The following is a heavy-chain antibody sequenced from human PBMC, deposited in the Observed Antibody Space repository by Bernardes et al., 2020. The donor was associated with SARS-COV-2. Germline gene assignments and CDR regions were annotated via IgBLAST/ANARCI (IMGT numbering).Heavy chain of an antibody. CDR2: IIPILGIA. Sequence: SVKVSCKASGGTFSSYAISWVRHAPGQGLEWMGRIIPILGIANYAQKFQGRVTITADKSTSTAYMELSSLRSEDTAVYYCAREAYCSGGSCYSVLSPYYYYGMDVWGQGTTVTVSS. CDR3: AREAYCSGGSCYSVLSPYYYYGMDV. J-gene: IGHJ6*02. D-gene: IGHD2-15*01. CDR1: GGTFSSYA. V-gene: IGHV1-69*04.